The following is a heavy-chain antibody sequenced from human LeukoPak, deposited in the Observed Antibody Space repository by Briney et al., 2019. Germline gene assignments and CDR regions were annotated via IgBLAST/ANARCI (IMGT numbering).Heavy chain of an antibody. J-gene: IGHJ3*02. D-gene: IGHD6-19*01. CDR3: VRDGMAGTPNAFDM. CDR1: GFIFTPYT. CDR2: ILHDGGDK. V-gene: IGHV3-30*04. Sequence: PGGSLRLSCVGSGFIFTPYTMDWVRQAPGKGLEWVALILHDGGDKNYADSVKGRFTIYRDNSKNTVHLQMNNLRPDDTAVYYCVRDGMAGTPNAFDMWGQGTMVTVSS.